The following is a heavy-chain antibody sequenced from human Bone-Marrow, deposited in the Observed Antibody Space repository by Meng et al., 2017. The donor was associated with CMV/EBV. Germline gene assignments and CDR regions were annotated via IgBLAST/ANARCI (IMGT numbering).Heavy chain of an antibody. CDR3: ARLAAAGTPNDY. V-gene: IGHV1-46*01. Sequence: ASVKVSCKASGYTFTAHYFHWVRQAPGQGLEWMGIINPSGGSTSYAQKFQGRVTMTRDTSTSTVYMELSSLRSEDTAVYYCARLAAAGTPNDYWGQGTLVTVSS. J-gene: IGHJ4*02. CDR2: INPSGGST. D-gene: IGHD6-13*01. CDR1: GYTFTAHY.